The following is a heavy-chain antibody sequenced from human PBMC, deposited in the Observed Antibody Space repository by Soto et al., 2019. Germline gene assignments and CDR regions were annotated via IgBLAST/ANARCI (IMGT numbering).Heavy chain of an antibody. CDR1: GYTFTGYY. Sequence: ASVKVSCKASGYTFTGYYMHWVRQAPGQGLEWMGWINPNSGGTNYAQKFQGWVTMTRDTSISTAYMELSRLRSDDTAVYYCARGGADSSSSAGPPYYYYGMDVWGQGTTVTVSS. CDR2: INPNSGGT. J-gene: IGHJ6*02. D-gene: IGHD6-6*01. V-gene: IGHV1-2*04. CDR3: ARGGADSSSSAGPPYYYYGMDV.